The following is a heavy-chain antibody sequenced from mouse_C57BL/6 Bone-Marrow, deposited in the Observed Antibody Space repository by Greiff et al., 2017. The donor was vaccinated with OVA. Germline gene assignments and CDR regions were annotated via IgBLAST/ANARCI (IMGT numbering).Heavy chain of an antibody. J-gene: IGHJ3*01. CDR1: GYSITSGYY. V-gene: IGHV3-6*01. CDR2: ISDDGSN. CDR3: ARHPLAY. Sequence: DVQLQESGPGLVKPSQSLSLTCSVTGYSITSGYYWNWIRQFPGNKLEWMGYISDDGSNNYNPSLKNRISITRDTSKNQFFLKLNSVTTYDTATYYCARHPLAYWGQGTLVTVSA.